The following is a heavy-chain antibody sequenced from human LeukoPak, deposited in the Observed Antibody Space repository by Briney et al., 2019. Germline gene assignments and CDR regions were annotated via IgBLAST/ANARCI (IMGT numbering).Heavy chain of an antibody. CDR2: INHSGST. V-gene: IGHV4-34*01. D-gene: IGHD3-10*01. Sequence: SETLSLTCAVYGGSFSGYYWSWLRQPPGKGLEWVGEINHSGSTNYNPSRKSRVTMSVDTSKKQFSLKLSSVAAANTAVYYCARGGLYGSGSYLYFDYWGQGTLVTVSS. J-gene: IGHJ4*02. CDR3: ARGGLYGSGSYLYFDY. CDR1: GGSFSGYY.